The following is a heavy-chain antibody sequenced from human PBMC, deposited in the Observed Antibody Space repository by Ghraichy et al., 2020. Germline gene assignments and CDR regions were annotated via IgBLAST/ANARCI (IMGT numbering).Heavy chain of an antibody. V-gene: IGHV3-30*04. J-gene: IGHJ3*02. CDR1: GFTFSSYA. CDR2: ISYDGSNK. Sequence: GGSLRLSCAASGFTFSSYAMHWVRQAPGKGLEWVAVISYDGSNKYYADSVKGRFTISRDNSKNTLYLQMNSLRAEDTAVYYCAPGRGFGELLPAYGAFDIWGQGTMVTVSS. D-gene: IGHD3-10*01. CDR3: APGRGFGELLPAYGAFDI.